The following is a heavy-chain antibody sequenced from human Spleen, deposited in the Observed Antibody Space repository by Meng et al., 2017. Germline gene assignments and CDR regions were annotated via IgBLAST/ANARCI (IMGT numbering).Heavy chain of an antibody. CDR1: GYSFISYD. J-gene: IGHJ4*02. CDR3: ARVLSYYYGSGSYYEFDY. V-gene: IGHV1-8*01. Sequence: ASVKVSCKASGYSFISYDIIWVRQATGQGLEWMGWMNPNSGNTGYVQKFQGRVTMTRNTSISTAYMELSSLRSEDTAVYYCARVLSYYYGSGSYYEFDYWGQGTLVTVSS. D-gene: IGHD3-10*01. CDR2: MNPNSGNT.